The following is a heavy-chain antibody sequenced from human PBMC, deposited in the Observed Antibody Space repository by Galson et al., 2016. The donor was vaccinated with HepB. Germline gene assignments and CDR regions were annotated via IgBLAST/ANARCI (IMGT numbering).Heavy chain of an antibody. Sequence: SLRLSCAASGFPFADFTMHWVRQAPGKGLQWVSLINWDGGGKYYAASVKSRFPISRDNSKNSLYLHMNSLTTEDTAFYYCAKAYNSSGGLDYWGQGTLVTVSS. V-gene: IGHV3-43*01. D-gene: IGHD3-22*01. CDR2: INWDGGGK. J-gene: IGHJ4*02. CDR1: GFPFADFT. CDR3: AKAYNSSGGLDY.